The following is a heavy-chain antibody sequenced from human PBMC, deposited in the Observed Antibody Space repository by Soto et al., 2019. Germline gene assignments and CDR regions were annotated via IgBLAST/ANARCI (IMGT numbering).Heavy chain of an antibody. V-gene: IGHV1-46*01. Sequence: ASVKVSCKASGYTFTSYDMHWVRQAPGQGLEWMGIINPSGGNTGYAQKFQGRVTMTRDTSTNTVYMELSSLRSEDTAVYYCARPQNDILTDSYTNVSDSWGQGTLVTVSS. D-gene: IGHD3-9*01. CDR2: INPSGGNT. CDR3: ARPQNDILTDSYTNVSDS. CDR1: GYTFTSYD. J-gene: IGHJ5*01.